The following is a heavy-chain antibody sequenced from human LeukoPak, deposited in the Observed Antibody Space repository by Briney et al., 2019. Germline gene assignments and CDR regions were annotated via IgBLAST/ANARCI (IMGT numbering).Heavy chain of an antibody. CDR3: ARAEVVGAHLRSGYFQH. D-gene: IGHD1-26*01. Sequence: SETLSLTCAVSGGSISSSNWWSWVRQPPGKGLEWIGEIYHSGSTNYNPSLKSRVTISVDKSKNQFSLNVSSVAAADTAVYYCARAEVVGAHLRSGYFQHWGQGTLVIVSS. J-gene: IGHJ1*01. CDR1: GGSISSSNW. CDR2: IYHSGST. V-gene: IGHV4-4*02.